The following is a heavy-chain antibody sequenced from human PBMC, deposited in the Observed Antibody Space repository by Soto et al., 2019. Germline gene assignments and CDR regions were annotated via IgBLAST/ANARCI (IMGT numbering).Heavy chain of an antibody. CDR1: GGSISSYY. CDR2: IYYSGST. J-gene: IGHJ5*02. D-gene: IGHD5-18*01. V-gene: IGHV4-59*08. Sequence: SETLSLTCTVSGGSISSYYWSWIRQPPGKGLEWIGYIYYSGSTNCNPSPKSRVTISVDTSKNQFSLKLSSVTAADTAVYYCARLVWSYGTWFDPWGQGTLVTVSS. CDR3: ARLVWSYGTWFDP.